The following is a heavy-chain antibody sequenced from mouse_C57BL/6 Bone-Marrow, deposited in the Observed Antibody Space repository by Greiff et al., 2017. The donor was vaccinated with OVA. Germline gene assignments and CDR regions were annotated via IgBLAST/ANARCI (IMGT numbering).Heavy chain of an antibody. V-gene: IGHV1-52*01. J-gene: IGHJ2*01. CDR3: ARLLDY. CDR1: GYTFTSYW. CDR2: IDPSNSAT. D-gene: IGHD2-1*01. Sequence: QVQLQQPGAELVRPGSSVKLSCKASGYTFTSYWMHWVKQRPIQGLEWIGNIDPSNSATHYNQKFKDKATLTVDKSSSTAYMQLSSLTSEDSAVYYCARLLDYWGQGTTLTVSS.